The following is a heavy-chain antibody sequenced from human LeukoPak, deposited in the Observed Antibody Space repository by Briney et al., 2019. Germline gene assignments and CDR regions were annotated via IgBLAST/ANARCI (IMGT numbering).Heavy chain of an antibody. CDR1: GGSFSGYY. Sequence: SETLSLTCAVYGGSFSGYYWSWIRQPPGKGLEWIGEINHSGSTNYNPSLKSRVTISVDTSKNQFSLKLSSVTAADTAVYYCARGDALGYCSSTSCHYNWFDPWGQGTLATVSS. V-gene: IGHV4-34*01. CDR3: ARGDALGYCSSTSCHYNWFDP. CDR2: INHSGST. J-gene: IGHJ5*02. D-gene: IGHD2-2*01.